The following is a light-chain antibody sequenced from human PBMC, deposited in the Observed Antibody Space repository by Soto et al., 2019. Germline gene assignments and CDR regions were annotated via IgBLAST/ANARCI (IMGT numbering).Light chain of an antibody. J-gene: IGLJ2*01. Sequence: QSVLTQPASVSGSPGQSITISCTGTSSDVGSYNLVSWYQQHPGKAPKLMIYEVSKRPSGVSNRFSGSKSGNTASLTISGLQAEDEADYYCCPFSSGVLVLGGGSKHTVL. CDR2: EVS. CDR1: SSDVGSYNL. CDR3: CPFSSGVLV. V-gene: IGLV2-23*02.